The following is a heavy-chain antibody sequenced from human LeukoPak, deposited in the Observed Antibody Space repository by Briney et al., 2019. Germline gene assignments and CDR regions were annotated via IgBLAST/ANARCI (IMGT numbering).Heavy chain of an antibody. CDR3: AKASLRLSSPENNWFDP. J-gene: IGHJ5*02. V-gene: IGHV3-9*01. CDR2: ISWNSGSI. D-gene: IGHD4-17*01. CDR1: GFTFDDYA. Sequence: GRSLRLSCAASGFTFDDYAMHWVRQAPGKGLEWVSGISWNSGSIGYADSVKGRFTISRDNAKNSLYLQMNSLRAEDTALYYCAKASLRLSSPENNWFDPWGQGTLVTVSS.